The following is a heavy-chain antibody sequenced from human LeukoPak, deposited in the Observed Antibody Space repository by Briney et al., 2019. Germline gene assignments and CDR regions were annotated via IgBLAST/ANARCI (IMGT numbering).Heavy chain of an antibody. Sequence: GGSLRLSCAGSGFTFSNAWMSWVRQAPGKGLEWVGRIKSKTGGGTTEYAAPVKGRFTISRDDSKNTLYLQMNSLKTEDTAVYYCTTEGYYDILTGYSWDAFDIWGQGTMVTVSS. V-gene: IGHV3-15*01. J-gene: IGHJ3*02. D-gene: IGHD3-9*01. CDR1: GFTFSNAW. CDR2: IKSKTGGGTT. CDR3: TTEGYYDILTGYSWDAFDI.